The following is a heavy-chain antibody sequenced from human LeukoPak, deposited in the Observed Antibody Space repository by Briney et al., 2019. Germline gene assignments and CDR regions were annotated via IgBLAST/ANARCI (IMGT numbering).Heavy chain of an antibody. CDR3: ARRAGAYSHPYDY. Sequence: GGSLRLSCAVSGFTFTDTYMTWIRQAPGKGLESLSYISPSGTDISYADSVKGRFTISRDNAKNSLYLQMNSLRAEDTAVYYCARRAGAYSHPYDYWGQGTLVTVSS. V-gene: IGHV3-11*01. D-gene: IGHD4/OR15-4a*01. CDR1: GFTFTDTY. CDR2: ISPSGTDI. J-gene: IGHJ4*02.